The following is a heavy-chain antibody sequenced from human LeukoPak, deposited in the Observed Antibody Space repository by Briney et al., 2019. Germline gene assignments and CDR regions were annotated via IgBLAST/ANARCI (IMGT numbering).Heavy chain of an antibody. Sequence: GASVKVSCKSSGYTFTAYAVHWVRQAPGQGLEWMGWITPNDGAHYAQKFQRRVTMTRNTSMSTPYMDLNRLPYDDDPVYFCGRDRDGDGFAHFDYWGQGTLVTVSS. CDR2: ITPNDGA. J-gene: IGHJ4*02. V-gene: IGHV1-2*02. D-gene: IGHD5-24*01. CDR3: GRDRDGDGFAHFDY. CDR1: GYTFTAYA.